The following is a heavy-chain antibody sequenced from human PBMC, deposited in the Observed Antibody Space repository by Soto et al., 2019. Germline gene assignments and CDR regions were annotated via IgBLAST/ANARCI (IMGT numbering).Heavy chain of an antibody. J-gene: IGHJ4*02. CDR1: GGSISSYY. CDR3: ARVGQEDSSGYRYYFDY. D-gene: IGHD3-22*01. CDR2: IYYSGST. Sequence: QVQLQESGPGLVKPSETLSLTCTVSGGSISSYYWSWIRQPPGKGLEWIGYIYYSGSTNYNPSLKSRVTISVDTSKNQFSLKLSSVTAADTAVYYCARVGQEDSSGYRYYFDYWGQGTLVTVSS. V-gene: IGHV4-59*01.